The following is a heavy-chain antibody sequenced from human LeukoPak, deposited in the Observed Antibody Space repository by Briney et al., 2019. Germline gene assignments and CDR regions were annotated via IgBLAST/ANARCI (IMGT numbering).Heavy chain of an antibody. V-gene: IGHV1-2*02. CDR1: GYTFTGYY. Sequence: ASVKVSCKASGYTFTGYYMHWVRQAPGQGLEWMGWINPNSGGTNYARKFQGRVTMTRDTSISTAYMELSRLRSDDTAVYYCARDLYYYGSGPEGDYWGQGTLVTVSS. CDR3: ARDLYYYGSGPEGDY. CDR2: INPNSGGT. J-gene: IGHJ4*02. D-gene: IGHD3-10*01.